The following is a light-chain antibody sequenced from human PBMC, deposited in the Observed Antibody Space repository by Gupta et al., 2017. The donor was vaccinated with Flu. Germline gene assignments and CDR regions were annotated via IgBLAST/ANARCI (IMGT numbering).Light chain of an antibody. Sequence: RATISCSGSRSKIGSNTVNWYQQRTGTAPKLLIYSNNQRPSGGPERFSGSKSGTSASMASSGLQAEDEADYYCAACDDSRNGWVFGGGTKLTVL. V-gene: IGLV1-44*01. CDR2: SNN. CDR1: RSKIGSNT. J-gene: IGLJ3*02. CDR3: AACDDSRNGWV.